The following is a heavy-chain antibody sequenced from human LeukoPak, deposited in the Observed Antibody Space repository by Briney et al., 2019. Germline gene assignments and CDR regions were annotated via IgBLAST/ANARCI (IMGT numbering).Heavy chain of an antibody. D-gene: IGHD5-24*01. V-gene: IGHV1-2*02. CDR1: GYTFTGYY. J-gene: IGHJ4*02. CDR3: ARTYGYNEDFDY. Sequence: ASVKVSCKASGYTFTGYYMHWVRQAHGQGLEWMGWINPNSGGTNYAQKFQGRVTMTRDTSISTAYMELSRLRSDDTAVYYWARTYGYNEDFDYWGQGTLVTVSS. CDR2: INPNSGGT.